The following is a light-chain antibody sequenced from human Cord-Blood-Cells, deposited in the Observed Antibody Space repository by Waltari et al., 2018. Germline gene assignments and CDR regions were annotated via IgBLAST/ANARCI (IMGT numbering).Light chain of an antibody. J-gene: IGLJ1*01. CDR1: SPNIGSNT. V-gene: IGLV1-44*01. Sequence: QSVLTQPPSASGTPGQRVTISCSGSSPNIGSNTLNWYQQLPGPAPKLLIYSNNPRPSGVPDRFSGSKSGTSASLAISGLQSEDEADYYCAAWDDSLNGPLFGTGTKVTVL. CDR3: AAWDDSLNGPL. CDR2: SNN.